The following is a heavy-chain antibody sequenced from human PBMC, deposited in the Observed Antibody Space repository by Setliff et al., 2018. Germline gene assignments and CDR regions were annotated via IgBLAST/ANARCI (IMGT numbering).Heavy chain of an antibody. V-gene: IGHV4-61*09. Sequence: KPSETLSLTCTVSGGSISSGSNYWSWIRQPAGKGLEWIGHIDPSGNTNYQPSLKSRVTISGDTSKNQFSLKLTSVTAADTAVYYCAISLGSGSYYNSRPFYSDYWGQGTLVTVSS. CDR3: AISLGSGSYYNSRPFYSDY. J-gene: IGHJ4*02. CDR1: GGSISSGSNY. CDR2: IDPSGNT. D-gene: IGHD3-10*01.